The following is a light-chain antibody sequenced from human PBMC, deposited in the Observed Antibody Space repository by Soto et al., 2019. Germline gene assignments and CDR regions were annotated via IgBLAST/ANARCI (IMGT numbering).Light chain of an antibody. Sequence: DIQMTQYPSSLSASVGDRVTITCQARQNINNYLNWYQQKPGRAPKLLIYDASNLEAGVPSRFRGSGSGTDFTFTISRLQPEDIATYYCQQYENLPTFGQGTRLEI. CDR1: QNINNY. V-gene: IGKV1-33*01. CDR2: DAS. CDR3: QQYENLPT. J-gene: IGKJ5*01.